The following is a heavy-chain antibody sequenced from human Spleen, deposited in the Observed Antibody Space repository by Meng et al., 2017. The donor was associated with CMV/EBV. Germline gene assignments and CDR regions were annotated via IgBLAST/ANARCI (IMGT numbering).Heavy chain of an antibody. J-gene: IGHJ4*02. Sequence: GESLKISCAASGFTFSSYWMSWVRQAPGKGLEWVANIKQDGSEKYYVDSVKGRFTISRDNAKNSLYLQMNSLRAEDTAVYYCARDSGITGTEAFDYWGQGTLVTVSS. CDR2: IKQDGSEK. D-gene: IGHD1-7*01. CDR3: ARDSGITGTEAFDY. CDR1: GFTFSSYW. V-gene: IGHV3-7*01.